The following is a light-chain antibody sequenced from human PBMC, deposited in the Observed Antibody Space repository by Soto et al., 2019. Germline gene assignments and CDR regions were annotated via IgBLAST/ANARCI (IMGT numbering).Light chain of an antibody. CDR3: QSYDSSLSSWV. J-gene: IGLJ3*02. CDR1: SSNIGAGYD. CDR2: GNS. Sequence: QSVLTQPPSVSGAPGQRVTISCTGSSSNIGAGYDVHWYQQLPGTAPKRLIYGNSNRPSGVPDRFSGSKSGSTASLAITGLHAEDEADYYCQSYDSSLSSWVFGGGTKVTVL. V-gene: IGLV1-40*01.